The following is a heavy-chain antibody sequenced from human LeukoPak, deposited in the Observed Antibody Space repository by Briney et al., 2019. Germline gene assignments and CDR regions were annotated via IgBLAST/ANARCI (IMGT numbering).Heavy chain of an antibody. CDR3: AKAPEWELQAGFDY. V-gene: IGHV3-9*01. D-gene: IGHD1-26*01. CDR2: ISWNSGSI. J-gene: IGHJ4*02. CDR1: GFTFDDYA. Sequence: PGGSLRLSCAACGFTFDDYAMLWVRQAPGKGLEWVSGISWNSGSIGCADSVKGRFTISRDNAKNSLYLQMNSLRAEDTALYYCAKAPEWELQAGFDYWGQGTLVTVSS.